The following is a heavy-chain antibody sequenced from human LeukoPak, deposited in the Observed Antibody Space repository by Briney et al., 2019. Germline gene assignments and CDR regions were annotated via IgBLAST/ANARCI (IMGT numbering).Heavy chain of an antibody. J-gene: IGHJ4*02. V-gene: IGHV4-39*02. CDR2: GSS. D-gene: IGHD3-22*01. CDR3: ARDFVYYDSSGYYYPFDY. Sequence: GSSYYNPSLKSRVTISVDTSKNQFSLKLSSVTAADTAVYYCARDFVYYDSSGYYYPFDYWGQGTLVTVSS.